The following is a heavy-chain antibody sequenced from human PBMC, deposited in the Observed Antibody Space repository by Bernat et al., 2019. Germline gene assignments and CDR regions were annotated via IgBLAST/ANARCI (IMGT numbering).Heavy chain of an antibody. V-gene: IGHV3-66*01. Sequence: VQLVESGGGLVQPGGSLRLCCAASGFTVTHNNMGWGCQATGQGPAWVSITYNGDIAVTGHYAASVKGRFTIFRVNSKNTLSLPMNSLRVEDTTVYYCTTIVPGGGYFHSLGQGTLVTVSS. J-gene: IGHJ4*02. CDR1: GFTVTHNN. D-gene: IGHD6-6*01. CDR2: TYNGDIAVTG. CDR3: TTIVPGGGYFHS.